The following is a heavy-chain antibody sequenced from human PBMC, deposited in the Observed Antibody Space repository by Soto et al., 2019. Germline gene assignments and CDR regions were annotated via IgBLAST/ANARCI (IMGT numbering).Heavy chain of an antibody. CDR2: ISAYNGNT. Sequence: QVQLVQSGAEVKKPGASVKVSCKASGYTFTSYGVSWVRQAPGQGLEWMGWISAYNGNTKYAQKLQGRVTMTTDTSTSTAYRELRSLRADDTAVYYGAREPNDFDYWGQGTLVTVSS. V-gene: IGHV1-18*01. CDR1: GYTFTSYG. CDR3: AREPNDFDY. J-gene: IGHJ4*02. D-gene: IGHD7-27*01.